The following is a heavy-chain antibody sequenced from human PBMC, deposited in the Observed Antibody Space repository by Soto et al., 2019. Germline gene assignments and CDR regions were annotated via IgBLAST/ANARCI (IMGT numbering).Heavy chain of an antibody. CDR1: GVSISGFY. Sequence: PSETLSLTCTVSGVSISGFYWSWIRQPAGKGPEWIGRVSTSGSTDYNPSLKGRVTMSVDTSKKQFSLRLTSVTAADTAVYYCAKGPNWNYYYYGVDVWGQGTTVTVSS. V-gene: IGHV4-4*07. J-gene: IGHJ6*02. D-gene: IGHD1-20*01. CDR3: AKGPNWNYYYYGVDV. CDR2: VSTSGST.